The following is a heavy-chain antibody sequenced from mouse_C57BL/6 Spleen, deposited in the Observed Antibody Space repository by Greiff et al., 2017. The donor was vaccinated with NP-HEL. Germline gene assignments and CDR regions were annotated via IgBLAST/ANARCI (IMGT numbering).Heavy chain of an antibody. Sequence: VQLQQSGPELVKPGASVKISCKASGYTFTDYYMNWVKQSHGKSLEWIGDINPNNGGTSYNQKFKGKATLTVDKSSSTAYMELRSLTSEDSAVYYCATIYYGNYVGFDYWGQGTTLTVSS. V-gene: IGHV1-26*01. CDR2: INPNNGGT. J-gene: IGHJ2*01. D-gene: IGHD2-1*01. CDR1: GYTFTDYY. CDR3: ATIYYGNYVGFDY.